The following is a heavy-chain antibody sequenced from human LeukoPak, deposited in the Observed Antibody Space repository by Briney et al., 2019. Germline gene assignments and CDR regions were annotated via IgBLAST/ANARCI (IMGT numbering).Heavy chain of an antibody. J-gene: IGHJ3*02. CDR2: IYHSGST. V-gene: IGHV4-38-2*02. Sequence: SETLSLTCAVSGYSISSGYYWGWIRQPPGKGLEWIGSIYHSGSTYYNPSLKSRVTISVDTSKNQFSLKLSSVTAADTAVYYCARESLHTYYDFWSGYYTGAFDIWGQGTMVTVSS. CDR1: GYSISSGYY. D-gene: IGHD3-3*01. CDR3: ARESLHTYYDFWSGYYTGAFDI.